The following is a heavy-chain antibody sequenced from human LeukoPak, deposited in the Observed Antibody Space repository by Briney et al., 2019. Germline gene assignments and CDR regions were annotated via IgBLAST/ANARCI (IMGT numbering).Heavy chain of an antibody. CDR1: RFTFSSYS. CDR2: ISSSSSYI. V-gene: IGHV3-21*01. J-gene: IGHJ4*02. CDR3: ARDQSGGRGDY. Sequence: GGSLRLSCAASRFTFSSYSMNWVRQAPGKGLEWVSSISSSSSYIYYADSVKGRFTISRDNAKNSLYLQMNSLRAEDTAVYYCARDQSGGRGDYWGQGTLVTVSS. D-gene: IGHD3-10*01.